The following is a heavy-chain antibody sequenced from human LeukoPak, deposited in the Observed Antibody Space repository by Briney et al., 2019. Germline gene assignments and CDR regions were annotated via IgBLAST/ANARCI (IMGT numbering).Heavy chain of an antibody. V-gene: IGHV4-34*01. CDR2: ISHSGST. Sequence: KPSETLSLTCAVYGGSFSGYYWSWIRQPPGKGLEWIGEISHSGSTNYNPSLKSRVTISVDTSKNQFSLKLSSVTAADTAVYYCARGPRNYYGNWFDPWGQGTLVTVSS. D-gene: IGHD3-10*01. CDR1: GGSFSGYY. CDR3: ARGPRNYYGNWFDP. J-gene: IGHJ5*02.